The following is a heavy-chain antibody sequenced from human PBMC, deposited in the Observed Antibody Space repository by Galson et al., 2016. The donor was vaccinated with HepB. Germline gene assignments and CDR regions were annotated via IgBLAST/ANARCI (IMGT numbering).Heavy chain of an antibody. CDR3: AKTYFFDSSGPYPGYGAFDI. CDR1: GFTFRSYA. V-gene: IGHV3-23*01. J-gene: IGHJ3*02. D-gene: IGHD3-22*01. Sequence: SLRLSCAASGFTFRSYAMSWVRQAPGKGLEWVFSISGSGGSSYSPDSVKGRFTMSRDNSKNPLYLQMNSLRGEDTAVYYCAKTYFFDSSGPYPGYGAFDIWGQGTLVAVSS. CDR2: ISGSGGSS.